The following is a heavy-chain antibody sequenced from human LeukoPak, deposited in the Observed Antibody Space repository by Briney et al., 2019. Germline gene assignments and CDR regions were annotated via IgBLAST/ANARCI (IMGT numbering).Heavy chain of an antibody. Sequence: TSETLSLTCTVSGGSISSSSYYWSWIRQPAGKGLEWIGRIYTSGSTNYNPSLKSRVTISVDTSKNQFSLKLSSVTAADTAVYYCARDLTYYSRGYGHHYFGVNWGQGTLVTVSS. D-gene: IGHD5-12*01. V-gene: IGHV4-61*02. J-gene: IGHJ4*02. CDR3: ARDLTYYSRGYGHHYFGVN. CDR2: IYTSGST. CDR1: GGSISSSSYY.